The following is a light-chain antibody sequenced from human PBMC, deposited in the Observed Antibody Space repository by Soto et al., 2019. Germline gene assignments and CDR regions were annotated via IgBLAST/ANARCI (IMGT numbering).Light chain of an antibody. J-gene: IGKJ1*01. CDR1: QSISSW. V-gene: IGKV1-5*01. CDR2: DAS. CDR3: QQYNSYSVT. Sequence: DIQMTQSPPTLSVSVGDRVTITCRASQSISSWLAWFQQKPGKAPNLLIYDASNLQSGVPSRFSGSGSGTEFTLTISSLQPDDFATYYCQQYNSYSVTFGHGTKVEIK.